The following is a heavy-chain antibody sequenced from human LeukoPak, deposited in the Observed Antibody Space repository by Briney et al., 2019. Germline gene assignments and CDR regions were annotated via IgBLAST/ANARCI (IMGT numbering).Heavy chain of an antibody. CDR2: IFDSGST. CDR1: GGSISPYS. Sequence: NPSETLSLTCTVSGGSISPYSWNWIRQPPGKGLEWLGYIFDSGSTNYDPSLKSRVTISVDTSKNQFSLRLSSVTAADTAVYYCATAQVQQSYERSYTNYYHYYYMDVWGKGTTVTVSS. CDR3: ATAQVQQSYERSYTNYYHYYYMDV. D-gene: IGHD3-10*01. J-gene: IGHJ6*03. V-gene: IGHV4-59*01.